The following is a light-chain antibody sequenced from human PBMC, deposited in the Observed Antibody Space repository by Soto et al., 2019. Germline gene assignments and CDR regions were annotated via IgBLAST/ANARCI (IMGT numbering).Light chain of an antibody. CDR1: PSVANF. Sequence: EIVLTQSPATLSLSPVERATLSCRASPSVANFVAWYQQKPGQAPRLLIYGAFNRATGIPARFSGSGSGTDFTLTISSLEPEDSAVYYCQQRNIWPPVTCGHGTRREIK. CDR2: GAF. V-gene: IGKV3-11*01. J-gene: IGKJ5*01. CDR3: QQRNIWPPVT.